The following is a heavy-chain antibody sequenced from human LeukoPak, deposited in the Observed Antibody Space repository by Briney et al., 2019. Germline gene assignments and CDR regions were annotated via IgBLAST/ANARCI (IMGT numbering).Heavy chain of an antibody. CDR3: ARVRGYYDSSGYDY. CDR1: GGSVSSGSYY. V-gene: IGHV4-61*01. CDR2: IYYSGST. Sequence: SETLSLTCTVSGGSVSSGSYYWSWIRQPPGKGLEWIGYIYYSGSTNYNPALKSRVTISEDTSKNQISLKLSSVTAADTAVYYCARVRGYYDSSGYDYWGQGTLVTVSS. J-gene: IGHJ4*02. D-gene: IGHD3-22*01.